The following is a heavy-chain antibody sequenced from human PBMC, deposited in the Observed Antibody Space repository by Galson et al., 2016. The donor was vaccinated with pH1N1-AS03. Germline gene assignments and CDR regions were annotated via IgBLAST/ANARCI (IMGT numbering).Heavy chain of an antibody. Sequence: SVKVSCKASGYTFTGYYVHWLRQAPGQGLEWMGWINPKTGDTKSAQKFQGWVSMTSDTSIRTVYMDLRMLTSVDTAVYYCARARGGVYNCDALDIWGQGTVVSVSS. CDR1: GYTFTGYY. J-gene: IGHJ3*02. CDR3: ARARGGVYNCDALDI. D-gene: IGHD1-1*01. CDR2: INPKTGDT. V-gene: IGHV1-2*04.